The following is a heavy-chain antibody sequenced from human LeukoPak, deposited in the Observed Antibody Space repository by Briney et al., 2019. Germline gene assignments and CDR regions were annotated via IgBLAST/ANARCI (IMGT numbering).Heavy chain of an antibody. Sequence: PGGSLRLSCAASGFTFNSYSMNWVRQAPGKGLEWVSSITRSSIYMYYADSVTGRFTISRDNARKSLYLQMNSLRAEDTAVYYCARVKYDSSGYYGILDYWGQGTLVTVSS. J-gene: IGHJ4*02. V-gene: IGHV3-21*01. CDR1: GFTFNSYS. CDR3: ARVKYDSSGYYGILDY. CDR2: ITRSSIYM. D-gene: IGHD3-22*01.